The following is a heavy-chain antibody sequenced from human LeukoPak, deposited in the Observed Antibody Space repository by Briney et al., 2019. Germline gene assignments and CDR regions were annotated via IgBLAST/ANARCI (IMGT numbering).Heavy chain of an antibody. CDR2: IYTCGST. V-gene: IGHV4-61*02. D-gene: IGHD2-15*01. CDR1: GGSISSGGYY. Sequence: SETLSLTCTVSGGSISSGGYYWGWIRQPAGKGLEWIGRIYTCGSTNYNPSLKSRVTISVDTSKNQFSLKLSSVTAADTAVYYCARGPAPRQIDYWGQGTLVTVSS. CDR3: ARGPAPRQIDY. J-gene: IGHJ4*02.